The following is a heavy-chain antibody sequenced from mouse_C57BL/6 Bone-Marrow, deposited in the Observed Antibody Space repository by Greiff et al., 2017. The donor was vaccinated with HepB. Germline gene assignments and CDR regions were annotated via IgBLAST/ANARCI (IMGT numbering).Heavy chain of an antibody. J-gene: IGHJ3*01. CDR2: IWGVGST. V-gene: IGHV2-6*01. D-gene: IGHD1-1*01. CDR1: GFSLTSYG. CDR3: ASDPLYGSRFAY. Sequence: QVQLQQSGPGLVAPSQSLSITCTVSGFSLTSYGVDWVRQSPGKGLEWLGVIWGVGSTNYNSALKSRLSISKDNSKSQVFLKMNSLQTEDTAMYYCASDPLYGSRFAYWGQGTLVTVSA.